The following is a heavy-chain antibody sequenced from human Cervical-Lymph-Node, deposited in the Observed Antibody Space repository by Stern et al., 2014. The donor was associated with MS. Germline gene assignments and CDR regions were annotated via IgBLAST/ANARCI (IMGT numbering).Heavy chain of an antibody. CDR2: ISGYDGDT. Sequence: QVQLVQSGADVKKPGASVKVSCKASRYTFSSYGIAWVRQAPGQGLEWMGWISGYDGDTNYAPKLQGRVTLTTDPSTRTAYMEIRSLRFDDTAVYYCARAYFDSYGLDVGGQGTTVTVAS. V-gene: IGHV1-18*04. J-gene: IGHJ6*02. D-gene: IGHD3-9*01. CDR3: ARAYFDSYGLDV. CDR1: RYTFSSYG.